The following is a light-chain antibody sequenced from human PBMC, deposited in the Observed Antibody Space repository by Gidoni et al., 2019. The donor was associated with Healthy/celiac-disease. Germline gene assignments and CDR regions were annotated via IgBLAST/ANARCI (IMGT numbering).Light chain of an antibody. CDR1: QRVSSY. Sequence: DIVLTQSPATLSLSPGERATLSCRASQRVSSYLAWYQQKPGQAPRLLIYDASNRATGIPARFSGSGSGTDFTLTISSLEPEDFAVYHCQQRSNWPAITFGQGTRLEIK. CDR3: QQRSNWPAIT. J-gene: IGKJ5*01. CDR2: DAS. V-gene: IGKV3-11*01.